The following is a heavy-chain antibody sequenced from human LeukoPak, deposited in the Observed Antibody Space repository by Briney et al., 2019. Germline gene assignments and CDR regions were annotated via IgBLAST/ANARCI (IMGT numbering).Heavy chain of an antibody. CDR3: ARYSGRPGVMREDAFDL. CDR1: GFTFSNFY. CDR2: ISTASKYI. J-gene: IGHJ3*01. D-gene: IGHD3-16*01. V-gene: IGHV3-21*01. Sequence: GGSLRLSCVASGFTFSNFYMNWVRQAPGKGLECVSSISTASKYIYYADSLKGRVTISRDNAKNSLYLQMSSLRAGDTAVYYCARYSGRPGVMREDAFDLWGQGTMVTVSS.